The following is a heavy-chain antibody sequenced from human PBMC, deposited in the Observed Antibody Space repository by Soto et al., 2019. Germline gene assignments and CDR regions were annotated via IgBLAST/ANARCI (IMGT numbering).Heavy chain of an antibody. D-gene: IGHD2-2*01. Sequence: SETLSLTCAVYGGSFSGYYWSWIRQPPGKGLEWIGEINHSGSTNYNPSLKSRVTISVDTSKNQFSLKLSSVTAADTAVYYCARAIHCSSTSCYPYYYYGMDVWGQGTTVTVSS. CDR3: ARAIHCSSTSCYPYYYYGMDV. CDR1: GGSFSGYY. V-gene: IGHV4-34*01. J-gene: IGHJ6*02. CDR2: INHSGST.